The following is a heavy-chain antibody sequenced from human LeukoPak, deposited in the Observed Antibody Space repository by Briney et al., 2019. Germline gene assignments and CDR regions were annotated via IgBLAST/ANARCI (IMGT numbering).Heavy chain of an antibody. J-gene: IGHJ4*02. V-gene: IGHV3-15*01. Sequence: GGSLRLSCAASGFTFSNAWMSWVRQAPGKGLGWVGRIKSKTDGGTTDYAAPVKGRFTISRDDSKNTLYLQMNSLKTEDTAVYYCTTRPVAGTRRGPDDYWGQGTLVTVSS. CDR3: TTRPVAGTRRGPDDY. CDR2: IKSKTDGGTT. D-gene: IGHD6-19*01. CDR1: GFTFSNAW.